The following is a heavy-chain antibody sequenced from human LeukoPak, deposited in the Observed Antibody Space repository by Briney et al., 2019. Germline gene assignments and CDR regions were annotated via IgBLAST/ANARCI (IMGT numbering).Heavy chain of an antibody. CDR1: GGSISSYY. Sequence: TSSETLSLTCTVSGGSISSYYWSWIRQPPGKGLEWIGYIYYSGSTNYNPSLKSRVTISVDTSKNQFSLKLSSVTAADTAVYYCARTTMVRGVRNRDYYYYGMDVWGQGTTVTASS. D-gene: IGHD3-10*01. V-gene: IGHV4-59*01. CDR2: IYYSGST. CDR3: ARTTMVRGVRNRDYYYYGMDV. J-gene: IGHJ6*02.